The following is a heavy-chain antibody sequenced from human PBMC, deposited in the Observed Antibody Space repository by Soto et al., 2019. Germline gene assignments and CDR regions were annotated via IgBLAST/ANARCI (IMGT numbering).Heavy chain of an antibody. CDR3: ARGDSTVSSVFDY. J-gene: IGHJ4*02. Sequence: SETLSLTCTVSGGPFSSGGYYWSWIRQEPGKGLEWIGYIYQNGDTSYNSSLKSRVTLSADSSKTQLSLKLSSVTAADTAVYYCARGDSTVSSVFDYWGQGMLVTVSS. CDR1: GGPFSSGGYY. V-gene: IGHV4-31*02. CDR2: IYQNGDT. D-gene: IGHD4-17*01.